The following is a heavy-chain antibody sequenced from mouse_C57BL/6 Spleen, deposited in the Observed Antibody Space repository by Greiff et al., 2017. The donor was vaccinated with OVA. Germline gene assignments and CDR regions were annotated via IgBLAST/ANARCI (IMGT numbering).Heavy chain of an antibody. CDR3: ARCDYDYYAMDY. CDR1: GYTFTSYW. D-gene: IGHD2-4*01. Sequence: QVQLQQPGAELVRPGSSVKLSCKASGYTFTSYWMHWVKQRPIQGLEWIGNIDPSDSETHYNQKFKDKATLTVDKSSSTAYMQLSSLTSEDSAVYYCARCDYDYYAMDYWGQGTSVTVSS. CDR2: IDPSDSET. J-gene: IGHJ4*01. V-gene: IGHV1-52*01.